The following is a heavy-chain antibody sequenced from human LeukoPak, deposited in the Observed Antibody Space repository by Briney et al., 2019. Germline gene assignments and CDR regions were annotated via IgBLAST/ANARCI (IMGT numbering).Heavy chain of an antibody. Sequence: SQTLSLTCAISGDSVSSNSAAWNWIRQSPSRGLEWLGRTYYRSKWYNDYAVSVKNRITINPDTSKNQFSLQLNSVTPEDTAVYYCASNSKVYLQWLDAFDIWGQGTMVTVSS. CDR2: TYYRSKWYN. CDR1: GDSVSSNSAA. V-gene: IGHV6-1*01. J-gene: IGHJ3*02. D-gene: IGHD6-19*01. CDR3: ASNSKVYLQWLDAFDI.